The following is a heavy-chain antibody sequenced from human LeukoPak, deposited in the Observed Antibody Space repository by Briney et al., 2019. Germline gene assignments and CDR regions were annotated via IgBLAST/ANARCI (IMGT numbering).Heavy chain of an antibody. Sequence: ASVKVSCKASGYSFTDFHMHWVRQAPGQGLEWMGVINPSDGSTTYAQKFQGRVTVTRDTSTSTVYMELSSLRSEDTAVYYCARAWRYTDWFDPWGQGTLVTVSS. D-gene: IGHD1-14*01. CDR2: INPSDGST. J-gene: IGHJ5*02. V-gene: IGHV1-46*01. CDR1: GYSFTDFH. CDR3: ARAWRYTDWFDP.